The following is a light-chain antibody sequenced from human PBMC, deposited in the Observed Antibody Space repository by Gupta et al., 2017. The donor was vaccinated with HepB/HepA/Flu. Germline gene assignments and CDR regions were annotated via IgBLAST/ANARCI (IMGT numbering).Light chain of an antibody. V-gene: IGKV1-39*01. Sequence: DIKMTQSPSSLSASAGDRITITCRASQSITTYVNWYQQKPGKAPSLLIYGASTLQSGVPSRFRGSGSVTDFTLTITSLQHEDSAIYYCQQNYILPWTFGQGTKVEIK. CDR2: GAS. J-gene: IGKJ1*01. CDR1: QSITTY. CDR3: QQNYILPWT.